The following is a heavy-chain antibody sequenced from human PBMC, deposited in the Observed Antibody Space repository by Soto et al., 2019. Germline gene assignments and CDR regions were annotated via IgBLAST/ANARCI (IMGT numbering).Heavy chain of an antibody. CDR2: IDGDDEK. V-gene: IGHV2-5*02. CDR1: GFSLSTNVVA. J-gene: IGHJ4*02. D-gene: IGHD3-10*01. Sequence: QITLKESGPTLMKPTQTLTLTCSFSGFSLSTNVVAVGWIRQPPEKALEWLALIDGDDEKRYSPSLKSRLTITKDTPKNHVVLAMTNMDPGDTATYYCAHRSMIRGGCDSWGQGTLVTVSS. CDR3: AHRSMIRGGCDS.